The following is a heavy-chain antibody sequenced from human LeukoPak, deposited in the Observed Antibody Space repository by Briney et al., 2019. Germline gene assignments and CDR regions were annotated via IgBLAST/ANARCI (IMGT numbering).Heavy chain of an antibody. CDR3: AREHGSGSYFRYYYYYMDV. J-gene: IGHJ6*03. CDR1: GFTFSSYS. CDR2: ISSSSSYI. Sequence: GGSLRLSCAASGFTFSSYSMNWVRQAPGKGLEWVSSISSSSSYIYYADSVKGRFTISRDNAENSLYLQMNSLRAEDTAVYYCAREHGSGSYFRYYYYYMDVWGKGTTVTISS. D-gene: IGHD3-10*01. V-gene: IGHV3-21*01.